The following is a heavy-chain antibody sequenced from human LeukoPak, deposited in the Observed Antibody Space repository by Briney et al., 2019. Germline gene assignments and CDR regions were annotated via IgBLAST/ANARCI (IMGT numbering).Heavy chain of an antibody. J-gene: IGHJ4*02. CDR1: GYSISGGYY. D-gene: IGHD3-22*01. Sequence: SETLSLTCTVSGYSISGGYYWGWIRQPPGKGLEWIGSVYHSGSTYYNPSLKSRVTISVDTSRNQFSLKLSSVTAADTAVYYCARATVGHFYDSSGYWAYYFDYWGQGTLATVSS. CDR2: VYHSGST. V-gene: IGHV4-38-2*02. CDR3: ARATVGHFYDSSGYWAYYFDY.